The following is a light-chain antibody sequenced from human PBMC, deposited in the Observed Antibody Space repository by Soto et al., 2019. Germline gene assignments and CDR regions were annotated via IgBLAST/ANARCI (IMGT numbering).Light chain of an antibody. CDR3: AAWDDSLTTGV. CDR2: RNN. Sequence: QSALTQPPSASGAPGQRVTISCSGARSNIGSNYVYWYQQFPGTAPKLLISRNNERPSGVPDRFSGSKSGTSASLAISGFRSEDEADYYCAAWDDSLTTGVFGTGTKVTVL. CDR1: RSNIGSNY. V-gene: IGLV1-47*01. J-gene: IGLJ1*01.